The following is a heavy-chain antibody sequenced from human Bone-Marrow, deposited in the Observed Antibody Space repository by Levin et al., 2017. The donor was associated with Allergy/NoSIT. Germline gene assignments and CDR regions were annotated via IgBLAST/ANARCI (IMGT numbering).Heavy chain of an antibody. J-gene: IGHJ3*02. D-gene: IGHD3-10*01. V-gene: IGHV3-53*01. Sequence: GESLKISCAASGFTVSSNHMSWVRKAPGKGLEWVSLIYSGGRGYYADSVRGRFTISRDNSKNTLYLQLNSLRAEDTAVYYCAIYGSGNDYSAFPIWGQATLVTVAS. CDR1: GFTVSSNH. CDR3: AIYGSGNDYSAFPI. CDR2: IYSGGRG.